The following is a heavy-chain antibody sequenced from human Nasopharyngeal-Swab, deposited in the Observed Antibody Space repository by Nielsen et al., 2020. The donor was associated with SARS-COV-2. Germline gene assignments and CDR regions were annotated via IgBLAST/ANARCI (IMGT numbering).Heavy chain of an antibody. J-gene: IGHJ4*02. CDR2: IYYDASYK. D-gene: IGHD4-17*01. CDR3: ASEYGDYGFDY. Sequence: GGSLRLSCAASGFTFSNYGMHWVRQAPGKRLEWVAIIYYDASYKYYADSVKGRFTISRDNSKNTLYLQMNSLRVDDTAVYYCASEYGDYGFDYWGQGTLVTVSS. V-gene: IGHV3-33*01. CDR1: GFTFSNYG.